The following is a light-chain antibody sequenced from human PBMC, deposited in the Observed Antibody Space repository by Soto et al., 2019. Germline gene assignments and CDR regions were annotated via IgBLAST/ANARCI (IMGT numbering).Light chain of an antibody. V-gene: IGLV1-40*01. J-gene: IGLJ3*02. CDR2: GNN. Sequence: QSVLTQPPSVSGAPGQRITISCTGSSSNIGAGYDVHWYQHLPGTAPKLLICGNNNRPSGVPDRFSGSKSGTSASLAITGLQAEDEADYYCQSYDSSLSVGVFGGGTKLTVL. CDR3: QSYDSSLSVGV. CDR1: SSNIGAGYD.